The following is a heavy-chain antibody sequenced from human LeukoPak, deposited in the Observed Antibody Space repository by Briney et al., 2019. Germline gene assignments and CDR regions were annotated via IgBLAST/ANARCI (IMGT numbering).Heavy chain of an antibody. J-gene: IGHJ4*02. CDR1: GFTFGDYA. CDR2: IRSKAYGGTT. Sequence: PGRSLRLSCTASGFTFGDYAMSWVRQAPGKGLEWVGFIRSKAYGGTTEYAASVKGRFTISRDDSKSIAYLQMNSLKTEDTAVYYCTRDGDFWSGYSTSFDYWGQGTLVTVSS. D-gene: IGHD3-3*01. V-gene: IGHV3-49*04. CDR3: TRDGDFWSGYSTSFDY.